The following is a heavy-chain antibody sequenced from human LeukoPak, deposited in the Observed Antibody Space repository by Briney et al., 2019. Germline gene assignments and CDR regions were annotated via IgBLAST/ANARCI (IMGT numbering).Heavy chain of an antibody. V-gene: IGHV3-21*01. CDR1: GFTFSSYS. CDR3: ANEGFLSFQYYYYYMDV. J-gene: IGHJ6*03. D-gene: IGHD3-10*01. Sequence: GGSLRLSCAASGFTFSSYSMNWVRQAPGKGLEWVTSIRSSSSYIYYADSVKGRFTISRDNSKNTLYLQMNSLRAEDTAVYYCANEGFLSFQYYYYYMDVWGKGTTVTISS. CDR2: IRSSSSYI.